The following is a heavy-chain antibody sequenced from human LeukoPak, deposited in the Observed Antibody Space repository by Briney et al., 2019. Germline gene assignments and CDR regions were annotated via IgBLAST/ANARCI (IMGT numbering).Heavy chain of an antibody. Sequence: ASVTVSCKASGYTFTGYYMHWVRQAPGQGLEWMGWINPNSGGTNYAQKFQGWVTMTRDTSISTAYMELSRLRSDDTAVYYCARGYYYDSSGYYYYYYGMDVWGQGTTVTVSS. CDR3: ARGYYYDSSGYYYYYYGMDV. J-gene: IGHJ6*02. CDR2: INPNSGGT. V-gene: IGHV1-2*04. D-gene: IGHD3-22*01. CDR1: GYTFTGYY.